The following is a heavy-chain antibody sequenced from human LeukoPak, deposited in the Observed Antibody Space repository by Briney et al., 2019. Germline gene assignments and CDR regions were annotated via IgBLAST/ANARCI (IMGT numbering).Heavy chain of an antibody. CDR3: TQSRSIWIPPDY. D-gene: IGHD5-18*01. V-gene: IGHV2-5*01. CDR2: IYWNDDK. CDR1: GFSLSTRGVG. J-gene: IGHJ4*02. Sequence: SGPTLVKHTETLTLACTCSGFSLSTRGVGVGWIRQPPGTALEWLALIYWNDDKRYSPSLKSRLTITKDTSRNQVVLTLTNMDLVDTATYYCTQSRSIWIPPDYWGQGTLVTVSS.